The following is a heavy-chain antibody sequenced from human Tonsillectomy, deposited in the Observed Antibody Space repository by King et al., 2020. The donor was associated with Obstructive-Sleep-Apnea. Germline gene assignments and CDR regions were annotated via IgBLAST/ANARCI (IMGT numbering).Heavy chain of an antibody. Sequence: VQLVESGGGLEQPGRSLRLSCAASGFRFDDFAMNWVRQAPGKGLEWVSGISWNSGGIGYADSVKGRFTISRDNAKNSLYLQMNSLRPEDTALYYCAKVIGGGGYCSGGSCYGYYYGMDVWGQGTTVTVSS. V-gene: IGHV3-9*01. CDR1: GFRFDDFA. J-gene: IGHJ6*02. CDR2: ISWNSGGI. CDR3: AKVIGGGGYCSGGSCYGYYYGMDV. D-gene: IGHD2-15*01.